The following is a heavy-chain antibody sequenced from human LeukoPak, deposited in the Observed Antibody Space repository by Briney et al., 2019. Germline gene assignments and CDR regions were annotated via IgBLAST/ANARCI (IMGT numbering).Heavy chain of an antibody. Sequence: GGSLRLSCAASGFTFDDYAMHWVRQAPGKGLEWVSGISWNSGSIGYADTVKGRFTISRDNSKSTLSLQMNSLRAEDTAIYYCATYRQVLLPFESWGQGTLVTVSS. D-gene: IGHD2-8*02. J-gene: IGHJ4*02. CDR1: GFTFDDYA. CDR3: ATYRQVLLPFES. V-gene: IGHV3-9*01. CDR2: ISWNSGSI.